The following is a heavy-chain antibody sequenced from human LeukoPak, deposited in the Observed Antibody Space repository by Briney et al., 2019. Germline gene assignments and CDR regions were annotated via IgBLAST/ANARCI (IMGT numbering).Heavy chain of an antibody. Sequence: SETLSLTCAVSGCSISAYYWSWIRQPPGKGLEWICSIHYSGTSIYYASLKNRVTIALDTTKHPLTRRLSSVTVADTPVNYCARFGTSSSRFFDQWGQGTLVTVPS. D-gene: IGHD6-6*01. V-gene: IGHV4-59*01. CDR2: IHYSGTS. CDR3: ARFGTSSSRFFDQ. CDR1: GCSISAYY. J-gene: IGHJ4*02.